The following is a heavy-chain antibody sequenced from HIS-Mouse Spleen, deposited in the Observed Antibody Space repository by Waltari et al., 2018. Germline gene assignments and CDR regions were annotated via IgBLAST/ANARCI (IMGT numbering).Heavy chain of an antibody. J-gene: IGHJ4*02. D-gene: IGHD6-6*01. CDR2: SYYSGST. CDR1: GGSISSSSYY. CDR3: ASRYSSSSQFGY. Sequence: QLQLQESGPGLVKPSETLSLTCSVSGGSISSSSYYWGWIRQPPGTGLGWIGSSYYSGSTDYNPSRKSRVTISVDTSKNQFSLKLSAVTAADTAVYYCASRYSSSSQFGYWGQGTLVTVSS. V-gene: IGHV4-39*07.